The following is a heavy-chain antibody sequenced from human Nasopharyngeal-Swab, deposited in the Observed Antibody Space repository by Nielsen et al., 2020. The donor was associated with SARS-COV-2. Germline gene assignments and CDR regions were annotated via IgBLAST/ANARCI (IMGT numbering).Heavy chain of an antibody. V-gene: IGHV3-23*01. CDR1: GFTFNTYA. D-gene: IGHD6-19*01. Sequence: GGSLRLSCVASGFTFNTYAMSWLRQAPGKGPEWVADISSSGDKTYYTDSVRGRFTISRDNSKNTVHLQMNSLRAEDTATYYCANNRLGVAATFDNWGQGTLVTVSS. CDR3: ANNRLGVAATFDN. CDR2: ISSSGDKT. J-gene: IGHJ4*02.